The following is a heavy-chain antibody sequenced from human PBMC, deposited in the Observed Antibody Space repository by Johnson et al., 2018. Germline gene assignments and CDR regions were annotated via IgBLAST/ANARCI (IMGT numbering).Heavy chain of an antibody. J-gene: IGHJ4*02. CDR3: AKDRRVGAVAAPGSSV. V-gene: IGHV3-23*04. D-gene: IGHD6-19*01. CDR2: IASSGGRT. CDR1: GFTFSSYA. Sequence: VQLVQSGGGLVQPGGSLRLSCAASGFTFSSYAMSWVRQAPGKGLEWVSTIASSGGRTYYADSMKGRFTISRDNSKNTLYLQMNSLGAGDTARYYCAKDRRVGAVAAPGSSVWGQGTLVTVSS.